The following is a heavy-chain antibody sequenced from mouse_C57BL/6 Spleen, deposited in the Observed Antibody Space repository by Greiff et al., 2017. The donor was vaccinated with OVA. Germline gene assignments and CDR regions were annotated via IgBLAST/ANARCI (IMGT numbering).Heavy chain of an antibody. Sequence: QVQLQQPGAELVRPGSSVKLSCKASGYTFTSYWMHWVKQRPIQGLEWIGNIDPSDSETHYNQKFKDKATLTVDKSSSTAYMQLSSLTSEDSAVYYCARGHYYGRYYYAMDYWGQGTSVTVSS. CDR3: ARGHYYGRYYYAMDY. D-gene: IGHD1-1*01. CDR1: GYTFTSYW. J-gene: IGHJ4*01. CDR2: IDPSDSET. V-gene: IGHV1-52*01.